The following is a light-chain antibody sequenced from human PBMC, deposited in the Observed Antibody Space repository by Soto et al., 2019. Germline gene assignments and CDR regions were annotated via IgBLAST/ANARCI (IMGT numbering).Light chain of an antibody. V-gene: IGKV1-5*03. CDR1: QSSSSW. CDR2: KAS. Sequence: DIQMTQSPSTLSASVGDRVTITCRASQSSSSWLDWYQQKPGKAPKLLIYKASSLESGVPSRFSGSGSGTEFTLTISSLQPDDFATYYCQQYNSYPWTFGQGTKVEIK. CDR3: QQYNSYPWT. J-gene: IGKJ1*01.